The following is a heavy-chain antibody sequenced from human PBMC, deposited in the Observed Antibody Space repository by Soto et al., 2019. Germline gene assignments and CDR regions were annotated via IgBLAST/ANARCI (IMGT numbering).Heavy chain of an antibody. D-gene: IGHD3-16*01. CDR3: PRHLLRGLVFPQPSFDY. J-gene: IGHJ4*02. CDR2: SSAYNGNT. CDR1: GYTITSNG. Sequence: TAVKLSCKACGYTITSNGMSWVRQAPGQGLEWRGWSSAYNGNTTYAQTLQGRFPMTTSTSTSKAYMELRSLSSAATAVYFCPRHLLRGLVFPQPSFDYWGQGPLVPVSS. V-gene: IGHV1-18*01.